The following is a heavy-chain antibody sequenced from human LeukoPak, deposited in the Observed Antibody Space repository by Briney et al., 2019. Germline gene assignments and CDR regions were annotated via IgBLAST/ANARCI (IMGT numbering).Heavy chain of an antibody. V-gene: IGHV1-8*01. J-gene: IGHJ5*02. CDR2: MNPNSGNT. Sequence: ASVKVSCKASGYIVTSYDINWVRQTTGQGLEWMGWMNPNSGNTVYAQKFQGRVTITADESTSTAYMELSSLRSEDTAVYYCARSYYGSGSYDTWGQGTLVTVSS. CDR1: GYIVTSYD. D-gene: IGHD3-10*01. CDR3: ARSYYGSGSYDT.